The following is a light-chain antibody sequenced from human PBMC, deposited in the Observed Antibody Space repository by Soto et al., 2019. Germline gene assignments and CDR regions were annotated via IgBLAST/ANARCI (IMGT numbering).Light chain of an antibody. CDR3: SSYNSSNTWV. V-gene: IGLV2-14*01. J-gene: IGLJ3*02. CDR1: SSDVGDYNY. CDR2: EVS. Sequence: QSALTQPASVSGSPGQSVTISCTGSSSDVGDYNYVSWYQQHPGKPPNLMIYEVSNRPSGISHRFSGSKSGKTTYLTISVRQAEDEDYYYGSSYNSSNTWVFGGGTKVTVL.